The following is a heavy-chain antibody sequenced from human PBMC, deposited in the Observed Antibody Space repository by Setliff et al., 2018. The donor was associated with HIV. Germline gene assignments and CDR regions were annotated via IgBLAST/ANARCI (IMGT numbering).Heavy chain of an antibody. V-gene: IGHV1-24*01. CDR1: GYSLTELS. Sequence: ASVKVSCKISGYSLTELSRHWVRQAPGKGLEWMGGFEPEYAGTLYAQKFKGRVNMTVDTTTDTAYMELSGLRPDDTAVYYCATGFGAVTDYAMDVWGQGTTVTVSS. CDR2: FEPEYAGT. CDR3: ATGFGAVTDYAMDV. J-gene: IGHJ6*02. D-gene: IGHD3-10*01.